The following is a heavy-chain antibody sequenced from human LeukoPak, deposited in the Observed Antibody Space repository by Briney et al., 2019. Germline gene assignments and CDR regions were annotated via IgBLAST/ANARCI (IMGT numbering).Heavy chain of an antibody. J-gene: IGHJ3*02. CDR2: ISSSSSYI. D-gene: IGHD3-22*01. Sequence: PGGSLRLSCAASGFTFRTYSMNWVRQAPGKGLEWVSSISSSSSYIYYAASVKGRFTISRDNAKNSLYLQMNSLRAGDTAVYFCARDLSLYDSIPDAFDIWGQGTMVTVSS. CDR3: ARDLSLYDSIPDAFDI. CDR1: GFTFRTYS. V-gene: IGHV3-21*01.